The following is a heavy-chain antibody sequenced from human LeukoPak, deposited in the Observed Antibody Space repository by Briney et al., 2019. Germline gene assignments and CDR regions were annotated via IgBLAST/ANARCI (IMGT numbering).Heavy chain of an antibody. CDR1: GGSISSYY. D-gene: IGHD6-19*01. CDR3: ARHRGIAVAGSIDY. CDR2: IYYSGST. V-gene: IGHV4-59*08. Sequence: SETLSLTCTVSGGSISSYYWSWIRQPPGKGLEWIGYIYYSGSTNYNPSLKSRVTISVDTSKNQFSLKLSSVTAADTAVYYCARHRGIAVAGSIDYWGQGTLVTVSS. J-gene: IGHJ4*02.